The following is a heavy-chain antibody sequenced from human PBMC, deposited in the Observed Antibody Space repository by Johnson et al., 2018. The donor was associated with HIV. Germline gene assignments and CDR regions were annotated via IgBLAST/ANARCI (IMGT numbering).Heavy chain of an antibody. CDR2: IYSAGHT. J-gene: IGHJ3*02. Sequence: MLLVESGGGLVQPGGSLRLSCAASRFTVSSNYMTWVRQAPGKGLEWVSVIYSAGHTYYADSVKGRFTISRDNSKNSLFLHMNSLRVEDTAVYYCAKSGGYPNAFDIWGQGTMVTVSS. V-gene: IGHV3-66*01. D-gene: IGHD6-13*01. CDR3: AKSGGYPNAFDI. CDR1: RFTVSSNY.